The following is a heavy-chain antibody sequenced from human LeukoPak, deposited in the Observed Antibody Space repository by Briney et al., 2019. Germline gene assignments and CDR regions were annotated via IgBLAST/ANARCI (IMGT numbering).Heavy chain of an antibody. CDR2: ISGSGGST. V-gene: IGHV3-23*01. Sequence: GGTLRLSCAASGFTFSNYGMSWVRQAPGKGLEWVSAISGSGGSTYYADSVKGRFTIPRDNSKNTLYLQMNSLGAEDTAVYYCATSWAYYYDSSGYYSEYWGQGTLVTVSS. D-gene: IGHD3-22*01. J-gene: IGHJ4*02. CDR1: GFTFSNYG. CDR3: ATSWAYYYDSSGYYSEY.